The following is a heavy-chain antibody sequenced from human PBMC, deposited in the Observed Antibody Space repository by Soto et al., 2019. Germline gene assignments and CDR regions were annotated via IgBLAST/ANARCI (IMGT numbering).Heavy chain of an antibody. V-gene: IGHV4-31*03. CDR3: ASQAPPSCISTMCCDWLDP. CDR1: GGSVSSGGYY. CDR2: IYYSGDI. Sequence: QVQLQESGPGLVKPSQTLSLTCTVSGGSVSSGGYYWNWIRQPPGKGLEWIGYIYYSGDIYYSPSLKSRVTISIDTAKNQFSLKQNSVTAADTAVYYCASQAPPSCISTMCCDWLDPGVQGTLVAFSS. D-gene: IGHD2-2*01. J-gene: IGHJ5*02.